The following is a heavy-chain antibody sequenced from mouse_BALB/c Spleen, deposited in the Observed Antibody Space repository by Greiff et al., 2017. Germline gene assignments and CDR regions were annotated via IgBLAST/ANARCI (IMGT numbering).Heavy chain of an antibody. J-gene: IGHJ4*01. V-gene: IGHV3-8*02. D-gene: IGHD1-1*01. CDR1: GDSITSGY. Sequence: DVQLQESGPSLVKPSQTLSLTCSVTGDSITSGYWNWIRKFPGNKLEYMGYISYSGSTYYNPSLKSRISITRDTSKNQYYLQLNSVTTEDTATYYCARYPTTTDYAMDYWGQGTSVTVSS. CDR2: ISYSGST. CDR3: ARYPTTTDYAMDY.